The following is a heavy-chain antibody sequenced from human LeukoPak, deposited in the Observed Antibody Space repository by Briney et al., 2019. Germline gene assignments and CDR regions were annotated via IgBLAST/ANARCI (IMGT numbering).Heavy chain of an antibody. V-gene: IGHV3-23*01. D-gene: IGHD6-19*01. J-gene: IGHJ4*02. CDR2: ISGSGGST. CDR1: GFTFSSYA. Sequence: PGGSLRLSCAASGFTFSSYAMSWVRQAPGKGLEWVSAISGSGGSTYYADSVKGWFTISRDNSKNTLYLQMNSLRAEDTAVYYCAKERRSPKVAGGFDYWGQGTLVTVSS. CDR3: AKERRSPKVAGGFDY.